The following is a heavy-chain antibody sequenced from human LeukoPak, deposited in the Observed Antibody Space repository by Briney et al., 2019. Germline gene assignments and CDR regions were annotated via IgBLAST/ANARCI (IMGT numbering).Heavy chain of an antibody. CDR3: ARDLLGWELHYFDY. D-gene: IGHD1-26*01. CDR2: INSDGSST. J-gene: IGHJ4*02. V-gene: IGHV3-74*01. Sequence: GGSLRLSCAASGFTFSSFWMHWVRQVPGKGLVWVSHINSDGSSTSSADSVKGRFTISRDNAKNSLYLQMNSLRAEDTAVYYCARDLLGWELHYFDYWGQGTLVTVSS. CDR1: GFTFSSFW.